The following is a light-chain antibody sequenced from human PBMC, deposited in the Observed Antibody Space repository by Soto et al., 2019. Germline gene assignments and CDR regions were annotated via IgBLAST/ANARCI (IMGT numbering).Light chain of an antibody. CDR3: QVWDSSSDHPYVV. V-gene: IGLV3-21*04. J-gene: IGLJ2*01. CDR2: YDS. CDR1: NIGRKS. Sequence: SYELTQPPSVSVAPGKTARITCGGHNIGRKSVHWYQQKPGQAPVLVIYYDSDRPSGIPERFSGSNSGNTATLTISRVEAGDEADYYCQVWDSSSDHPYVVFGGGTKLTVL.